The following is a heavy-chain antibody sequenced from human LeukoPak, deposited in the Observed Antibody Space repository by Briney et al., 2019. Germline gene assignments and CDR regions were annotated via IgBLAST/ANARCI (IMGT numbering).Heavy chain of an antibody. CDR2: ISYDGSNK. CDR1: GFTFSSYA. J-gene: IGHJ4*02. V-gene: IGHV3-30*01. Sequence: GGSLRLSCAASGFTFSSYAMHWVRQAPGKGLEWVAVISYDGSNKYYADSVTGRFTISRDNSKNTLYLQMNSLRAEDTAVYYCARDRYKVLDYWGQGTLVTVSS. CDR3: ARDRYKVLDY. D-gene: IGHD5-24*01.